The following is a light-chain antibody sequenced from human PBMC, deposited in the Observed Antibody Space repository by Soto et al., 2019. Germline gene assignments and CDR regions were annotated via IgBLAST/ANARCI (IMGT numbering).Light chain of an antibody. Sequence: QSALTQPASVSGSPGQSITISCTGTSSDVGGYNYVSWYQQHPGKSPKLMMYEVSNQPSGVSNRFSGSKSGNTVSLTISGLQAEDEADYYCSSYTSSSTPWVFGGGTKLTVL. CDR1: SSDVGGYNY. V-gene: IGLV2-14*01. J-gene: IGLJ3*02. CDR2: EVS. CDR3: SSYTSSSTPWV.